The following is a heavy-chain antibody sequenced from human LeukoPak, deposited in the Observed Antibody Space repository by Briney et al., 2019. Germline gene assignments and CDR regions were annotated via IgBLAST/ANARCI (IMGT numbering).Heavy chain of an antibody. J-gene: IGHJ4*02. CDR1: GGSISNCY. V-gene: IGHV4-4*07. CDR3: ARESRRSYCNEY. CDR2: IFSSGST. Sequence: SDTLSLTCTVSGGSISNCYSSWIRQPAGKGLEWIGRIFSSGSTNYNPSLKSRVTMSVDTSKNQFSLKLSSVTAADTAEYFCARESRRSYCNEYWGQGTLVTVSS. D-gene: IGHD2-2*01.